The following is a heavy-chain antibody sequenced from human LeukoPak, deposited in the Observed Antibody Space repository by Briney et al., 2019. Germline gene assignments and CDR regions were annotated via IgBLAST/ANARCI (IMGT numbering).Heavy chain of an antibody. D-gene: IGHD3-16*01. J-gene: IGHJ4*02. CDR2: IYYSGTT. V-gene: IGHV4-59*01. CDR1: GGSINSYY. Sequence: SETLSLTCSVSGGSINSYYWSWIRQSPGKGLEWIGYIYYSGTTTYNPSLKSRVTMSVDRPMNQFSMKLTSVIAADTAVYYCARGSSWGEHSWGQGTLVIVSS. CDR3: ARGSSWGEHS.